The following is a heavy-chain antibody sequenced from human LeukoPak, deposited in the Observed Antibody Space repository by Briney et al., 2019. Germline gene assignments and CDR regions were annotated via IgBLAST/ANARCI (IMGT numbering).Heavy chain of an antibody. CDR1: GGTFSSYA. D-gene: IGHD5-24*01. CDR2: IIPIFGTA. CDR3: ARIRSLGRDGYNSYYFDY. Sequence: SVKVSCKASGGTFSSYAISWVRQAPGQGLEWMGGIIPIFGTANYAHKFQGRVTITTDESTSTGYLELSSLRSEDTAVYYCARIRSLGRDGYNSYYFDYWGQGTLVTVSS. J-gene: IGHJ4*02. V-gene: IGHV1-69*05.